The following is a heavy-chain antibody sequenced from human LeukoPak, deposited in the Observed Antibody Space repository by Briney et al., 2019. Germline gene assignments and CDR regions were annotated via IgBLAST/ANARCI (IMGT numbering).Heavy chain of an antibody. CDR2: INHSGST. V-gene: IGHV4-34*01. D-gene: IGHD3-22*01. CDR3: ARRNGGYPIDY. J-gene: IGHJ4*02. CDR1: GGSFSGYY. Sequence: SSETLSLTCAVYGGSFSGYYWSWIRQPPGKGLEWIGEINHSGSTNYNPSLKCRVTISVDTSKNQFSLKLSSVTAADTAVYYCARRNGGYPIDYWGQGTLVTVSS.